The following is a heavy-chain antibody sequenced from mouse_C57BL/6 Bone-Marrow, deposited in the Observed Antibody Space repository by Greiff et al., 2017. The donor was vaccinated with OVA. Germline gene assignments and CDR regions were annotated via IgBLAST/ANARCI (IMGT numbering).Heavy chain of an antibody. CDR1: GFNIKDDY. J-gene: IGHJ2*01. CDR3: TTYYGSFDYVDY. D-gene: IGHD1-1*01. V-gene: IGHV14-4*01. CDR2: IDPENGDT. Sequence: DVQLQESGAELVRPGASVKLSCTASGFNIKDDYMHWVKQRPEQGLEWIGWIDPENGDTEYASKFQGKATITAATSSNTAYLQLSSLTSKDTAVDYCTTYYGSFDYVDYWGQGTTLTVSS.